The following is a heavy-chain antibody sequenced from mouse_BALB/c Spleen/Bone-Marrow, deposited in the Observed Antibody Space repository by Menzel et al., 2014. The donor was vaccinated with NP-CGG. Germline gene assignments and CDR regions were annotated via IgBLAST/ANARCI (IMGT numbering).Heavy chain of an antibody. V-gene: IGHV4-1*02. CDR2: INPESSTI. CDR1: GFDFSRYW. Sequence: EVKLLESGGGLVQPGGSLKLSCAASGFDFSRYWMSWVRQAPGKGLEWIGEINPESSTINYTPSLKDKFIISRDNAKNTLYLQMSKVRSEDTALYYCSRLNYYGNLFVWGAGTPVTVSS. J-gene: IGHJ1*01. CDR3: SRLNYYGNLFV. D-gene: IGHD1-1*01.